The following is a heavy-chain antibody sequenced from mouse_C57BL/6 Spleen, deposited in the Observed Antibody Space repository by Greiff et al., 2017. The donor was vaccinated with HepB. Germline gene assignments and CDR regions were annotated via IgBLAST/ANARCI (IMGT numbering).Heavy chain of an antibody. CDR3: ARWGITKRAYWAMDY. J-gene: IGHJ4*01. CDR2: IYPGDGDT. D-gene: IGHD2-4*01. Sequence: QVQLQQSGAELVKPGASVKISCKASGYAFSSYWMNWVKQRPGKGLEWIGQIYPGDGDTNYNGKFKGQATLTADKSASTAYMQLSSLTSEDSAVYFCARWGITKRAYWAMDYWGQGTSVTVSS. V-gene: IGHV1-80*01. CDR1: GYAFSSYW.